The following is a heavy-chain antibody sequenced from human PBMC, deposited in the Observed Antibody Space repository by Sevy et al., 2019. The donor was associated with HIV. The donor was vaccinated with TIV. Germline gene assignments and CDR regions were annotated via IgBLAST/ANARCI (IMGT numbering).Heavy chain of an antibody. Sequence: GGSLRLSCAASGVTFSTYSMNWVRQAPGKGLEWVSSISSSSNYIHSADSVRGRFSVSGDTTTRSLCLQMNSLTAEDTAVYYCTLGSSVGSTYFDYWGQGALVTVSS. J-gene: IGHJ4*02. CDR2: ISSSSNYI. CDR1: GVTFSTYS. D-gene: IGHD1-26*01. V-gene: IGHV3-21*01. CDR3: TLGSSVGSTYFDY.